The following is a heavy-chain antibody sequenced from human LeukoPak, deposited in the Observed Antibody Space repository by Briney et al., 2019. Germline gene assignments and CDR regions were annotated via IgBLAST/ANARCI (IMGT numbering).Heavy chain of an antibody. CDR2: ISSSGSTI. D-gene: IGHD2-2*01. J-gene: IGHJ6*03. CDR1: GFTFSDYY. CDR3: ARLTRIYCSSTSCYHTYYYYYMDV. Sequence: GGSLRLSCAASGFTFSDYYVSWIRQAPGKGLEWVSYISSSGSTIYYADSVKGRFTISRDNAKNSLYLQMNSLRAEDTAVYYCARLTRIYCSSTSCYHTYYYYYMDVWGKGTTVTVSS. V-gene: IGHV3-11*01.